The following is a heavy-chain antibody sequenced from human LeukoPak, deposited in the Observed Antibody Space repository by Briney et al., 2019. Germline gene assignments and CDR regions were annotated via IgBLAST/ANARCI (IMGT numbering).Heavy chain of an antibody. J-gene: IGHJ4*02. CDR3: AKEVGYNFQGYVDY. Sequence: GGSLRLSCAASGFPFSSYGMHWVRQAPGKGLEWVAVISYDGSNKYYADSVKGRFTISRDSSKNTLYLQMNSLRAEDTAVYYCAKEVGYNFQGYVDYWGQGTLVTVSS. CDR1: GFPFSSYG. CDR2: ISYDGSNK. V-gene: IGHV3-30*18. D-gene: IGHD5-24*01.